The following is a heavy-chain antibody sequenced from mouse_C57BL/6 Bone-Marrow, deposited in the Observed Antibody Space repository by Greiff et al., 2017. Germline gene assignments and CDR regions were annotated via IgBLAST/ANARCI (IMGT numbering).Heavy chain of an antibody. CDR2: IYPRSGNT. CDR1: GYTFTSYG. CDR3: ARQRLRKRGYAMDY. V-gene: IGHV1-81*01. J-gene: IGHJ4*01. Sequence: QVQLQQSGAELARPGASVKLSCKASGYTFTSYGISWVKQRTGQGLEWIGEIYPRSGNTYYNEKFKGKATLTADNSSSTAYMELRSLTSEDSAVYFCARQRLRKRGYAMDYWGQGTSVTVSS. D-gene: IGHD1-1*01.